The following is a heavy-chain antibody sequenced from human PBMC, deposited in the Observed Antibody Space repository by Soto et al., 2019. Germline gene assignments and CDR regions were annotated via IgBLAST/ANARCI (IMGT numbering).Heavy chain of an antibody. J-gene: IGHJ6*02. Sequence: EVQLLESGGGLVQPGGSLRLSCAASGFTFSSHVMNWVRQAPGKGLEWVAAISGGGGTTFYGDSVEGRFTMSRDNSKTTLFLQRTSLRAEDKAVYYCARGPRAPPPHDYGMDVWGQGTTVTVSS. CDR1: GFTFSSHV. CDR2: ISGGGGTT. V-gene: IGHV3-23*01. CDR3: ARGPRAPPPHDYGMDV.